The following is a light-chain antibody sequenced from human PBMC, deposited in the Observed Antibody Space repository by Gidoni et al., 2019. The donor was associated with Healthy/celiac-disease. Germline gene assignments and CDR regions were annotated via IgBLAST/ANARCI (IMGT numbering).Light chain of an antibody. CDR1: QSVSSS. Sequence: EIVLITSPATLSLSPGERATLACRGSQSVSSSFAWYQQRPGQAPRLLSYDASNRATGIPARFSGSGSVTDFTLTIIRLEPEDVAVYYCQQRRNWPYTFXQXTKLXIK. J-gene: IGKJ2*01. CDR3: QQRRNWPYT. CDR2: DAS. V-gene: IGKV3-11*01.